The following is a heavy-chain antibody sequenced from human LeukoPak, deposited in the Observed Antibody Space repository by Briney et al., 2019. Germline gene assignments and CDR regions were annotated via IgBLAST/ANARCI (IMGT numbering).Heavy chain of an antibody. CDR1: GYTFTGYY. J-gene: IGHJ4*02. V-gene: IGHV1-2*02. Sequence: GTSVKVSCKASGYTFTGYYMHWVRQAPGQGLEWMGWINPNSGGTNYAQKFQGRVTMTRDTSISTAYMELSRLRSDDTAVYYCARDQDTVTTSSSDYWGQGTLVTVSS. CDR2: INPNSGGT. D-gene: IGHD4-17*01. CDR3: ARDQDTVTTSSSDY.